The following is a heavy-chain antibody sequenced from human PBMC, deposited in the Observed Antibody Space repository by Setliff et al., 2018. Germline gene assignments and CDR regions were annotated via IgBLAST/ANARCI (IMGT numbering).Heavy chain of an antibody. CDR2: IKGPGAT. CDR3: AADFPGGAFPFDY. Sequence: PGGSLRLSCAASGFTFSAAWMTWLRLGPGKGLEWVALIKGPGATDYSASVKDRFTISRDNSKNIPYLQMNNLKSEDTAVYYCAADFPGGAFPFDYLGQGTMVTVSS. J-gene: IGHJ4*02. CDR1: GFTFSAAW. D-gene: IGHD2-8*02. V-gene: IGHV3-15*01.